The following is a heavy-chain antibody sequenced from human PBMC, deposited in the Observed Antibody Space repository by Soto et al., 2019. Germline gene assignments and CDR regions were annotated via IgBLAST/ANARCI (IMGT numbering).Heavy chain of an antibody. D-gene: IGHD6-13*01. CDR1: GFSLATRGMT. CDR2: ST. V-gene: IGHV2-5*01. J-gene: IGHJ4*02. Sequence: SGPTLGNPTQTLTLTCTVSGFSLATRGMTLGWIRQPPGKAPEWLALSTQYSPSLQSRLTFTEDTSKNQVVLTMTNMDPVDTATYYCTLRQDTSRGPIYWGQGTLVTVSS. CDR3: TLRQDTSRGPIY.